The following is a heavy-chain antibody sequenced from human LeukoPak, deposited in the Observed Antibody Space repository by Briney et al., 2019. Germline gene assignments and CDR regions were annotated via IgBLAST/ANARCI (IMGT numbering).Heavy chain of an antibody. CDR2: IKPDGSAQ. Sequence: GGSLRLSCAASGFTFSNSWMSWVRQAPGKGLEWVATIKPDGSAQYYVDSVKGRFTISRDNAKNSLFLQINSLRAEDTAVYYCARGPWLGWNSSSWFDPWGQGTLVTVSS. CDR1: GFTFSNSW. CDR3: ARGPWLGWNSSSWFDP. J-gene: IGHJ5*02. V-gene: IGHV3-7*01. D-gene: IGHD1-7*01.